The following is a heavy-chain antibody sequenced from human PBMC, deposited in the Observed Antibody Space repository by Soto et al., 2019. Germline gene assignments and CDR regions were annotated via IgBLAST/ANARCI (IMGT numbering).Heavy chain of an antibody. CDR1: GGSVNSPNW. J-gene: IGHJ4*02. D-gene: IGHD5-12*01. V-gene: IGHV4-4*02. CDR2: MHHSGSS. CDR3: GRATTSGDAIDS. Sequence: QVQLQQSGPGLVKPSGTLSLTCAVSGGSVNSPNWWNWVRQPPGKGLEWIGEMHHSGSSNYNASLRSRLTLTVDKSKSELSLNLNPVTAADTAVYYCGRATTSGDAIDSWGQGTLVSVSS.